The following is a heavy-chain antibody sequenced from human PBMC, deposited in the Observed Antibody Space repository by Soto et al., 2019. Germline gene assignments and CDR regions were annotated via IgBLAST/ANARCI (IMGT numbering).Heavy chain of an antibody. D-gene: IGHD6-13*01. CDR1: GFTFSSYS. Sequence: EVQLVESGGGLVQPGGSLRLSCAASGFTFSSYSMNWVRQAPGKGLEWVSYISSSSSTIYYAYSVKGRFNISRDNAKNSLYLQMNSLRAEDTAVYYCARHPERIAEIGWFDPWGQGTLVTVSS. J-gene: IGHJ5*02. CDR3: ARHPERIAEIGWFDP. V-gene: IGHV3-48*01. CDR2: ISSSSSTI.